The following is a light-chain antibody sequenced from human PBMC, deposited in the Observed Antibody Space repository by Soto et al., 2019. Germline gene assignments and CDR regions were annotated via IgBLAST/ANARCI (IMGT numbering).Light chain of an antibody. J-gene: IGLJ2*01. CDR1: SDINVGSYN. V-gene: IGLV5-37*01. CDR3: MTWPSGGPVV. Sequence: QSVLTQPPSSSASPGESARLTCTLPSDINVGSYNIYWYQQKAGSPPRLLLYYFSDSDKGQGSGVPSRFSGSKDASANTGILLISGLQSEDEADYYCMTWPSGGPVVFGGGTKLTVL. CDR2: YFSDSDK.